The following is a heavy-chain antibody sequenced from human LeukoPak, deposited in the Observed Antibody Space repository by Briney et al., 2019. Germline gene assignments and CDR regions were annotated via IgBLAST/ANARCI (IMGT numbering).Heavy chain of an antibody. CDR1: GGTFSSYA. V-gene: IGHV1-69*01. Sequence: PKASVKVSCKASGGTFSSYAISWVRQAPGQGLEWMGGIIPIFGTANYAQKFQGRVTITADESTSTAYMELSSLRSEDTAVYYCARDGGYSNYGHYYYGMDVWGQGTTVTVSS. D-gene: IGHD4-11*01. CDR2: IIPIFGTA. J-gene: IGHJ6*02. CDR3: ARDGGYSNYGHYYYGMDV.